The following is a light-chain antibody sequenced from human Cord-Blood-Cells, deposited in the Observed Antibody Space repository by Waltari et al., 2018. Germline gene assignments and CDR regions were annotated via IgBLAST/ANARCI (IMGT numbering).Light chain of an antibody. CDR2: SNN. Sequence: QSVLTPPPSASGTPGQRVTISCSGSSCNIGSNTVNWYQQLPGTAPKLLIYSNNQRPSGVPDRFSGSKSGTSASLAISGLQSEDEADYYCAAWDDSLNGWVFGGGTKLTVL. CDR3: AAWDDSLNGWV. CDR1: SCNIGSNT. V-gene: IGLV1-44*01. J-gene: IGLJ3*02.